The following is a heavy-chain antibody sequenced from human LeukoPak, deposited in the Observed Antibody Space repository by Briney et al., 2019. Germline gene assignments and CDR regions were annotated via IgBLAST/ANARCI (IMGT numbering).Heavy chain of an antibody. D-gene: IGHD2-2*01. J-gene: IGHJ4*02. Sequence: GESLKISCKGSGYSFCSYWIGWVRQMPGKGLEWMGIIYPGDSDTRYSPSFQGQVTISADKSISTAYLQWSSLKASDTAMYYCARKLPDCSSTSGYGIFDYWGRGTLVTVSS. CDR3: ARKLPDCSSTSGYGIFDY. V-gene: IGHV5-51*01. CDR2: IYPGDSDT. CDR1: GYSFCSYW.